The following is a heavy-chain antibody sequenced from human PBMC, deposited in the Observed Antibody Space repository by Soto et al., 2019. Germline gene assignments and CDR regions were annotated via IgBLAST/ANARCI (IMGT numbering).Heavy chain of an antibody. Sequence: PSETLSLTCAVYGGSFSGYYWSWIRQPPGKGLEWIGEINHSGSTNYNPSLKSRVTRAEDTSKNHFSLKLSSVTAADTSVYYCARGLLHRWLSGCMDVWGQGTTVTVSS. CDR3: ARGLLHRWLSGCMDV. J-gene: IGHJ6*01. CDR2: INHSGST. V-gene: IGHV4-34*01. CDR1: GGSFSGYY. D-gene: IGHD5-12*01.